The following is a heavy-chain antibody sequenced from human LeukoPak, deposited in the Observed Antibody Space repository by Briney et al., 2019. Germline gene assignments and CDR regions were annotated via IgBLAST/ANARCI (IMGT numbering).Heavy chain of an antibody. CDR3: AREYYYDNYFDY. Sequence: PGGSLRLSCAASGFTFSSYWMHWVRQAPGKGLGWVSRINSDGRSTTYADSVKGRFTISRDNAKNTLYLQMNSLRAEDTAVYYCAREYYYDNYFDYWGQGTLVTVSS. CDR1: GFTFSSYW. J-gene: IGHJ4*02. CDR2: INSDGRST. D-gene: IGHD3-22*01. V-gene: IGHV3-74*01.